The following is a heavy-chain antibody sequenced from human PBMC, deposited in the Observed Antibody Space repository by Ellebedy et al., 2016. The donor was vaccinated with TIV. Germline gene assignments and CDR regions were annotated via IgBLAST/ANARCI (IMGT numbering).Heavy chain of an antibody. V-gene: IGHV3-11*01. CDR1: GFTFSNYA. J-gene: IGHJ4*02. Sequence: GGSLRLSCAASGFTFSNYAMNWIRQAPGKGLEFLSFISGSGTSITYADSVRGRFTISRDNAKNSLFLQMSSLRAEDTAVYYCVSSGATPDHYWGQGTLVTVSS. CDR3: VSSGATPDHY. D-gene: IGHD3-10*01. CDR2: ISGSGTSI.